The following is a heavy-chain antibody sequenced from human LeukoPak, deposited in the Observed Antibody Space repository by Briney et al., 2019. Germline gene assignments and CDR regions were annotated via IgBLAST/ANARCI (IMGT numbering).Heavy chain of an antibody. D-gene: IGHD6-19*01. CDR3: GRGGKIAVVGTPSPQYFQH. Sequence: GGSLRLSCAASGFTFSSYGMLWVRQAPGKGLEWVEFIRYEGSNKYYADSVKRRFTISRDISKNTLYLQIKTLRGEDRCVYFWGRGGKIAVVGTPSPQYFQHWGQGTPVTVSS. J-gene: IGHJ1*01. CDR1: GFTFSSYG. V-gene: IGHV3-30*02. CDR2: IRYEGSNK.